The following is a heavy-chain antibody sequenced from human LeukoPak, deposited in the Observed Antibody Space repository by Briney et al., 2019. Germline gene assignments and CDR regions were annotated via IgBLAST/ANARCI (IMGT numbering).Heavy chain of an antibody. J-gene: IGHJ4*02. CDR3: ARDHSGYDYWFDY. CDR2: ISYDGSTK. D-gene: IGHD5-12*01. CDR1: GFTFSNYA. Sequence: GGSLRLSCAASGFTFSNYAMHWVRQAPHKGLEWVAVISYDGSTKYYADSVKGRFTISRDNSKNTLSLHMASLTVEDTTMYYCARDHSGYDYWFDYWGQGTLVTVSS. V-gene: IGHV3-30-3*01.